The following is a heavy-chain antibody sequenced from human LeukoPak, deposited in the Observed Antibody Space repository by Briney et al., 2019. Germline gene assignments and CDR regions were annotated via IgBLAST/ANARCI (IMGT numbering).Heavy chain of an antibody. D-gene: IGHD3-3*01. V-gene: IGHV1-69*13. CDR1: GGTFSSYA. CDR3: ARDRRFLEQHYYYYYYMDV. Sequence: SVKVSCKASGGTFSSYAISWVRQAPGQGLEWMGGIIPIFGTANYAQKFQGRVTITADESTSTAYMELSSLRSEDTAVYYCARDRRFLEQHYYYYYYMDVWGKGTTVTVSS. CDR2: IIPIFGTA. J-gene: IGHJ6*03.